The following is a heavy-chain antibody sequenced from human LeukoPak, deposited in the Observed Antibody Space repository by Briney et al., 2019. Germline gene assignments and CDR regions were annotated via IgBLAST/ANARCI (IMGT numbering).Heavy chain of an antibody. CDR2: ISSSSSTI. CDR1: GFTFSSYS. CDR3: ASLVSPDIRQLWLIPFGYYMDV. Sequence: PGGSLRLSCAASGFTFSSYSMNWVRQAPGKGLEWVSYISSSSSTIYYADSVKGRFTISRDNAKNSLYLQMNSLRAEDTAVYYCASLVSPDIRQLWLIPFGYYMDVWGKGTTVTVSS. J-gene: IGHJ6*03. V-gene: IGHV3-48*01. D-gene: IGHD5-18*01.